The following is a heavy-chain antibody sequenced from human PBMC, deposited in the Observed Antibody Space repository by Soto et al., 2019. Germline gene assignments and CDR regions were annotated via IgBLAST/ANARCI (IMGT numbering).Heavy chain of an antibody. V-gene: IGHV4-39*01. CDR1: GGSISSSSYY. CDR2: IYYSGST. D-gene: IGHD5-12*01. Sequence: PSETLSLTCTVSGGSISSSSYYWGWIRQPPGKGLEGIGSIYYSGSTYDNPSLKSRVTISVDTSKNQFSLKLSSVTAADTAVYYWARQWSGYGQGFDYWGQGTLVTVSS. J-gene: IGHJ4*02. CDR3: ARQWSGYGQGFDY.